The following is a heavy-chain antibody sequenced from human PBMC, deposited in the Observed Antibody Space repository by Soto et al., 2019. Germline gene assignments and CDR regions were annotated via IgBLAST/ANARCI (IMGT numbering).Heavy chain of an antibody. V-gene: IGHV2-5*02. CDR1: GFSLSSTRMA. J-gene: IGHJ4*02. CDR2: VYWDDDK. D-gene: IGHD6-19*01. CDR3: AHIVVAGLGYYFDY. Sequence: QITWKETGPTLVKPTQTLTLTCTFPGFSLSSTRMAVGWIRQPPGKALEWLALVYWDDDKRYSPFLKIRRNITKDTSKNQEVLTMSNLDPVDMARYYCAHIVVAGLGYYFDYWGQGTLVTVSS.